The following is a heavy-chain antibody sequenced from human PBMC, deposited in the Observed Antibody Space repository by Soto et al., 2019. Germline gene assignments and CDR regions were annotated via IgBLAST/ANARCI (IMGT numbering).Heavy chain of an antibody. CDR3: AKAYYYDSSGYLDP. J-gene: IGHJ5*02. V-gene: IGHV3-23*01. Sequence: PGGSQRLSCAASGFTFSSYSMNWVRQDTGKGLEWVSAISGSGDSTYYADSVKGRFTISRDNSKNTLYLQMISLRAEDTAVYYCAKAYYYDSSGYLDPWGQGTLVTVSS. D-gene: IGHD3-22*01. CDR1: GFTFSSYS. CDR2: ISGSGDST.